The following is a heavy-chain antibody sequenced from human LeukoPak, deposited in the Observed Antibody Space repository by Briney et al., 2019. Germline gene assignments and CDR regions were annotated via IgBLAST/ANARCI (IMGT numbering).Heavy chain of an antibody. CDR2: INPNSGGT. Sequence: ASVKVSCTASGYTFTGYYMHWVRQAPGQGLEWMGWINPNSGGTNYAQKFQGRVTMTRDTSISTAYMELSRLRSDDTAVYYCARSYYYDSSGYYCYWGQGTLVTVSS. J-gene: IGHJ4*02. CDR1: GYTFTGYY. CDR3: ARSYYYDSSGYYCY. D-gene: IGHD3-22*01. V-gene: IGHV1-2*02.